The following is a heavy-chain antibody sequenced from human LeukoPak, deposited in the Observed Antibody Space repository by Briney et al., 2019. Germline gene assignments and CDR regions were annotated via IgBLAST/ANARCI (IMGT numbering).Heavy chain of an antibody. J-gene: IGHJ6*02. CDR3: ARLGQQLVLGYYYYGMDV. CDR2: IYPGDSDS. Sequence: GASLEISCKGSGYSFTSYWIGWVRQMPGKGLEWMGIIYPGDSDSRYSPSFQGQVTISADKSISTAYLQWSSLKASDTAMYYCARLGQQLVLGYYYYGMDVWGQGTTATVSS. V-gene: IGHV5-51*01. D-gene: IGHD6-13*01. CDR1: GYSFTSYW.